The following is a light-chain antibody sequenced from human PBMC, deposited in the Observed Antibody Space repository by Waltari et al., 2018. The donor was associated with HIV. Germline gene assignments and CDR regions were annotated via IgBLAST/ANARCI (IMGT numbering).Light chain of an antibody. CDR1: ATAFSLYHF. Sequence: AVTPPASVSGLPGQSTPISCTGAATAFSLYHFVSWYQQHSGKPPRLILSHVDSRASGVSDRFSGSMSGNTASLTISGLRAEDEGHYYCASFTGDNTVMFGGGTEVTVL. CDR2: HVD. CDR3: ASFTGDNTVM. J-gene: IGLJ3*02. V-gene: IGLV2-14*03.